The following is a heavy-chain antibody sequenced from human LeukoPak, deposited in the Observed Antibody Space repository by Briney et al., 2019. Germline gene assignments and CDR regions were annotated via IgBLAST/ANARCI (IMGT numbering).Heavy chain of an antibody. CDR2: ISGSGGST. J-gene: IGHJ4*02. CDR1: GFTFSSYA. V-gene: IGHV3-23*01. Sequence: GGSLRLSCAASGFTFSSYAMSWVRQAPGKGLEWVSAISGSGGSTYYADSVKGRFPISRDNSKNTLYLQMNSLRAEDTAVYYCAKYFVYYGSGSYDYWGQGTLVTVSS. D-gene: IGHD3-10*01. CDR3: AKYFVYYGSGSYDY.